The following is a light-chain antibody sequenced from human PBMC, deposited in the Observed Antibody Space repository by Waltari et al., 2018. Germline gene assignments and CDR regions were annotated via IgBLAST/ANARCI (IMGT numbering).Light chain of an antibody. CDR3: CSYAGSGTFWV. V-gene: IGLV2-23*02. Sequence: QSALTQPASVSGSLGQSITISCTGTSSDIGSHNIVSWYQQHPGKAPKLYIFEVIKRPLGISKRFSGSKSGNTASLTISGLQADDEADYYCCSYAGSGTFWVFGGGTRVTVL. CDR1: SSDIGSHNI. J-gene: IGLJ3*02. CDR2: EVI.